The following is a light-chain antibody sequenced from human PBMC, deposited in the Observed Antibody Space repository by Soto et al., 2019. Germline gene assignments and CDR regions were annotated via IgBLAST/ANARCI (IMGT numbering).Light chain of an antibody. V-gene: IGLV1-40*01. CDR3: QSYDSSLSVHVV. CDR2: GNS. Sequence: QAVVTQPPSVSGAPGQRVTISCTGRSSNIGAGYDVHWYQQLPGTAPKLLIYGNSNRPSGVPDRFSGSKSGTSASLAITGLQAEDEADYYCQSYDSSLSVHVVFGGGTKVTVL. J-gene: IGLJ2*01. CDR1: SSNIGAGYD.